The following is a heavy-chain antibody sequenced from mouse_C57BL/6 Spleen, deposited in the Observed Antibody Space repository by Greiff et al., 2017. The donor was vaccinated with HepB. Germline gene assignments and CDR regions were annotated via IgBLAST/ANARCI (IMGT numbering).Heavy chain of an antibody. CDR1: GYTFTSYW. D-gene: IGHD2-3*01. V-gene: IGHV1-50*01. CDR3: ARRGWLEGAMDY. J-gene: IGHJ4*01. CDR2: IDPSDSYT. Sequence: QLQQPGAELVKPGASVKLSCKASGYTFTSYWMQWVKQRPGQGLEWIGEIDPSDSYTNYNQKFKGKATLTVDTSSSTAYMQLSSLTSEDSAVYYCARRGWLEGAMDYWGQGTSVTVSS.